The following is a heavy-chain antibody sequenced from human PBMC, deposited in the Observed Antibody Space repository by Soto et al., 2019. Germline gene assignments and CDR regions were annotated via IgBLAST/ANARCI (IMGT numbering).Heavy chain of an antibody. CDR2: INAGNGNT. V-gene: IGHV1-3*01. D-gene: IGHD3-3*01. CDR3: ARDGAVSGNANFDY. CDR1: RYTFTSYA. J-gene: IGHJ4*02. Sequence: ASVKVSWKASRYTFTSYAMHWVRQAPGQRLEWMGWINAGNGNTKYSQNFQGRVTLTRDTSTSTAYMELSSLRSEDTAVYYCARDGAVSGNANFDYWGQGTLVTVSS.